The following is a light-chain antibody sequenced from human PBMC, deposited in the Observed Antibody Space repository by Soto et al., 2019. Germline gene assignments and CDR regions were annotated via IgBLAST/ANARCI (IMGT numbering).Light chain of an antibody. V-gene: IGLV2-14*03. J-gene: IGLJ7*01. CDR3: SSYSSSSPYAV. CDR1: SSDIGCYNF. Sequence: QSALTQPASVSGSPGQSITISCTGTSSDIGCYNFVSWYQQHPGEAPKLLIHGVSNRPSGVSHRFSGSKSGNTASLTISGLQTEDEADYYCSSYSSSSPYAVFGGGTQLTVL. CDR2: GVS.